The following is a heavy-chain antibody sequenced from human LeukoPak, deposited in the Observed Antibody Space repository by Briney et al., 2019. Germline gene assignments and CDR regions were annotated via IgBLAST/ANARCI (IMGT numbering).Heavy chain of an antibody. Sequence: GGSLRLSCAASGFTFSSYVMNWVRQAPGKGLEWVSTIGGSGGSTYYADSVKGRFTISRDNSKNTLSLQMNSLRAEDTAVYYCARGTNYDFWSGYSDPWGQGTLVTVSS. CDR3: ARGTNYDFWSGYSDP. CDR2: IGGSGGST. V-gene: IGHV3-23*01. J-gene: IGHJ5*02. CDR1: GFTFSSYV. D-gene: IGHD3-3*01.